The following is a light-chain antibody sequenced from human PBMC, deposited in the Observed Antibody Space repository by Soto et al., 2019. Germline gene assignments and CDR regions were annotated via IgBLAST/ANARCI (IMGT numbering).Light chain of an antibody. CDR3: SSFTNSGTVV. CDR1: SSDVGGHNY. Sequence: QSVLTQPASVSGSPGQSITISFTGTSSDVGGHNYVSWYQQHPGKAPKHMIYEVNNGPSGVSDRFSGSKSGNTASLTISGLQAEDEAYYYCSSFTNSGTVVFGGGTKLTVL. CDR2: EVN. J-gene: IGLJ2*01. V-gene: IGLV2-14*01.